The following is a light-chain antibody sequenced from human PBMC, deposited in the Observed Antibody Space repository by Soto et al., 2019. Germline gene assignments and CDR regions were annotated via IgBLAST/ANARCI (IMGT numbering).Light chain of an antibody. CDR1: QSLNSSY. Sequence: DIVLTHSPCTLSLSPGSRANLSCRASQSLNSSYLAWYQQKPCQPPRLLIYDASSRATGIPDSFSGSGSATDFTLTISRLQTEDSAVYYCQQYGSSPPITFGQGTRLEIK. CDR3: QQYGSSPPIT. V-gene: IGKV3-20*01. J-gene: IGKJ5*01. CDR2: DAS.